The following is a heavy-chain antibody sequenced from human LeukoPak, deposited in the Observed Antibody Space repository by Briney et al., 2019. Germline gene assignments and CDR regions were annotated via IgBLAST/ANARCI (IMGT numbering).Heavy chain of an antibody. D-gene: IGHD3-22*01. CDR3: ANLCLYYYDSSGYCFDY. Sequence: ASVKVSCXASGYTFTGYYMHWVRQATGQGLEWMGRIKPNSGGTNYAHKFQGRVTMTRDTSISTAYMELSRLRSDDTAVYYCANLCLYYYDSSGYCFDYWGQGTLVTVSS. V-gene: IGHV1-2*06. CDR2: IKPNSGGT. J-gene: IGHJ4*02. CDR1: GYTFTGYY.